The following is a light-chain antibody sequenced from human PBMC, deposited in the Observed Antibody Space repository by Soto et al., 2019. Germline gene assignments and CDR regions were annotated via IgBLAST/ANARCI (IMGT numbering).Light chain of an antibody. V-gene: IGKV1-5*03. CDR2: KAS. Sequence: DIQMSQSPSALSASVGDRVTITCRASQSISSWLAWYQQKPGKAPKLLIYKASSLESGVPSRLSGSGSGTEFTLTISSMQPDDFATYDCQQYNSYWTFGHGTKVDI. CDR1: QSISSW. J-gene: IGKJ1*01. CDR3: QQYNSYWT.